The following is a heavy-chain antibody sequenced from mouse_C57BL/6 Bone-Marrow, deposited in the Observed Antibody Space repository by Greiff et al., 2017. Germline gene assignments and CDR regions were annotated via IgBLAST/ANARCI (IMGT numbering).Heavy chain of an antibody. J-gene: IGHJ3*01. CDR2: IYPGDGDT. CDR1: GYAFSSSW. D-gene: IGHD2-4*01. V-gene: IGHV1-82*01. CDR3: ARWDYDYDKAWFAY. Sequence: QVQLQQSGPELVKPGASVKISCKASGYAFSSSWMNWVKQRPGKGLEWIGRIYPGDGDTKYNGKFKGKATLTADKSSSTAYMQLSSLTSEDSAVYFCARWDYDYDKAWFAYWGQGTLVTVSA.